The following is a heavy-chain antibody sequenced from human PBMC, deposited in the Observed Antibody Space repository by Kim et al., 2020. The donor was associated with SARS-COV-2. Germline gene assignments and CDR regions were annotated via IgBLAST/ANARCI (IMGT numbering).Heavy chain of an antibody. V-gene: IGHV3-33*05. D-gene: IGHD3-22*01. J-gene: IGHJ4*02. Sequence: GGSLRLSCAASGFTFSSYGMHWVRQAPGKGLEWVEVISYDGSNKYYADSVKGRFTISRDNSKNTLYLQMNSLRAEDTAVYYCARDPSYYYDSSGYYTRRAEDYWGQGTLVTVSS. CDR2: ISYDGSNK. CDR1: GFTFSSYG. CDR3: ARDPSYYYDSSGYYTRRAEDY.